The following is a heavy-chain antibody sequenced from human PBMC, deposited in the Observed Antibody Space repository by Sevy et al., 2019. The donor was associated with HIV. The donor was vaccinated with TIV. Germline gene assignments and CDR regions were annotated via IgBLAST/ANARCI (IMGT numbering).Heavy chain of an antibody. J-gene: IGHJ4*02. CDR3: AHSPYFARQFDY. V-gene: IGHV2-5*02. CDR2: IYWDDDR. CDR1: GFSLSTTGVG. D-gene: IGHD3-10*01. Sequence: SGPTLVNPTQTLTLTCTFSGFSLSTTGVGVGWIRQPPGRALECLALIYWDDDRRYSPSLKSRLTITKDTSKNQVVLTMTNMDPVVTATYFCAHSPYFARQFDYWGQGTLVTVSS.